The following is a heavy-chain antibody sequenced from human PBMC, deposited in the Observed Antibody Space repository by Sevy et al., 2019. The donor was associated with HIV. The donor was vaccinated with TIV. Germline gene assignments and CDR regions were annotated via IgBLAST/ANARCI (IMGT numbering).Heavy chain of an antibody. D-gene: IGHD6-19*01. CDR3: AKGAAVGEDYFDY. V-gene: IGHV3-7*01. Sequence: GGSLRLSCAASGFTFSRYWMNWVRQAPGKGLEWVAKIKQDGSEKYYVDSVEGRFTITRDNAKNSLYLQMNSLRAEDTAVYYCAKGAAVGEDYFDYWGQGTLVTVSS. CDR2: IKQDGSEK. J-gene: IGHJ4*02. CDR1: GFTFSRYW.